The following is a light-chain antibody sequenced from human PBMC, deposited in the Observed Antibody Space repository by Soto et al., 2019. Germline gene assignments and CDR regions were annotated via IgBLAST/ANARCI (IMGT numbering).Light chain of an antibody. CDR1: KLGDRY. V-gene: IGLV3-1*01. CDR2: EDT. J-gene: IGLJ2*01. CDR3: QAWDSSTAV. Sequence: SYELTQPPSVSVSPGQTASFTCSGDKLGDRYACWYQQKPGQSPVLVIYEDTKRPSGIPERFSGPNSGNTATLTISGTQAMDEADYYCQAWDSSTAVFGGGTKLPS.